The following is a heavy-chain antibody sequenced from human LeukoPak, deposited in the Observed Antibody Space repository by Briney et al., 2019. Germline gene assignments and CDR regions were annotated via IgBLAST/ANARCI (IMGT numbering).Heavy chain of an antibody. J-gene: IGHJ6*03. CDR2: INPSGEST. V-gene: IGHV3-23*01. Sequence: GGSLRLSCAASGFTFSIYNMNWVRQRPGKGLEWVSGINPSGESTYYSDSVKGRFTISRDNSKNTLYLQMNSLRAEDTAVYYCAKDRGYSYYYYYYMDVWGKGTTVTISS. CDR3: AKDRGYSYYYYYYMDV. D-gene: IGHD5-18*01. CDR1: GFTFSIYN.